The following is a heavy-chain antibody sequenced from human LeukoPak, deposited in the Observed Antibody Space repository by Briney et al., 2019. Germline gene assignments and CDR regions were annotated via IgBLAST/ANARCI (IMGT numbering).Heavy chain of an antibody. V-gene: IGHV4-4*07. CDR1: GGSISSYY. D-gene: IGHD6-13*01. CDR2: VYTSGST. J-gene: IGHJ3*02. CDR3: ARDMGLIYSSRGAFDI. Sequence: PSETLSLICTVSGGSISSYYWSWIRQPAGKGLEWIGRVYTSGSTNYNPSLKSRVTMSVDTSKNQFSLKLSSVTAADTAVYYCARDMGLIYSSRGAFDIWGQGTMVTVSS.